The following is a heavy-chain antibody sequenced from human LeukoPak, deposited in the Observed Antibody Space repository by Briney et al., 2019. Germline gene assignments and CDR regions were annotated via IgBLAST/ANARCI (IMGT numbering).Heavy chain of an antibody. D-gene: IGHD6-13*01. CDR3: LKDLYKGDSSSWYYFHY. V-gene: IGHV3-64D*06. CDR2: ISANGGST. J-gene: IGHJ4*02. CDR1: GFTFSSYA. Sequence: GVSLRLSCAASGFTFSSYAMSWVRQAPGKGLEYLSAISANGGSTYYADSVKGRFTISRDNSRNTLYLQMSSLRAEDTAIYHCLKDLYKGDSSSWYYFHYWGQGTLVTVSS.